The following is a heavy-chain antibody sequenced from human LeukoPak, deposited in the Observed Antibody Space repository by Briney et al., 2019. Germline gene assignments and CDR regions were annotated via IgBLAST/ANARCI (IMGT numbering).Heavy chain of an antibody. CDR3: ARLGYYDSSGYYGYYFDY. CDR2: IYPGDSDT. D-gene: IGHD3-22*01. J-gene: IGHJ4*02. V-gene: IGHV5-51*01. Sequence: GESLKISCKGSGYSFTSYWIGWVRQMPGKGLEWMGIIYPGDSDTRYSPPFQGQVAISADKSISTAYLQWSSLKASDTAMYYCARLGYYDSSGYYGYYFDYWGQGTLVTVSS. CDR1: GYSFTSYW.